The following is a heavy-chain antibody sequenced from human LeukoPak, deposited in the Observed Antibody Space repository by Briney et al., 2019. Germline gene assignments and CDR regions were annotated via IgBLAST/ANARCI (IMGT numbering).Heavy chain of an antibody. J-gene: IGHJ6*03. CDR1: GGSISSYY. CDR3: ARYYYDSSGYYGENYYYYMDV. D-gene: IGHD3-22*01. CDR2: IYYSGST. V-gene: IGHV4-59*01. Sequence: SETLSLTCTVSGGSISSYYWSWIRQPPGKGLEWIGNIYYSGSTNYNPSLKSRVTISVDTSKNQFSLKLSSVTAADTAVYYCARYYYDSSGYYGENYYYYMDVWGKGTTVTVSS.